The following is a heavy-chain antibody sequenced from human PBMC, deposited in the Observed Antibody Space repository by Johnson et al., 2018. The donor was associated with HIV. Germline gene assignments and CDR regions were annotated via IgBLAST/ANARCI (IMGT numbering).Heavy chain of an antibody. V-gene: IGHV3-20*04. CDR3: ARETSYYDSSGHVVGDAFDI. CDR2: ISWNGGRT. Sequence: MLLVESGAGVVQPGRSLRLSCAASGFIFDDYGLTWVRQVPGKGLEWVSGISWNGGRTGYADSVKGRLTSSRDNANKSLYLQMTSLRAEDTALYYCARETSYYDSSGHVVGDAFDIWGQGTRVTVSS. CDR1: GFIFDDYG. J-gene: IGHJ3*02. D-gene: IGHD3-22*01.